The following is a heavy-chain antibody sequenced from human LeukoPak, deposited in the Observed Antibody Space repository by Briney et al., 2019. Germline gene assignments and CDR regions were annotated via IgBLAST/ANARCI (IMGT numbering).Heavy chain of an antibody. V-gene: IGHV3-43*01. D-gene: IGHD4-23*01. CDR3: AKERGGNSASFDY. CDR1: GFNFDDHS. CDR2: ISWDGDST. J-gene: IGHJ4*02. Sequence: GGSLRLSCEASGFNFDDHSMDWVRRGPGKGLEWVSRISWDGDSTYYADSVKGRFTISRDNSKNSLYLQMDSLRTGDTAFYFCAKERGGNSASFDYWGQGTLVTVSS.